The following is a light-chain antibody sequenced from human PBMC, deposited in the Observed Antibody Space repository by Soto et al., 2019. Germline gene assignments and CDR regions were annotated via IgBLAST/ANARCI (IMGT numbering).Light chain of an antibody. V-gene: IGLV1-44*01. CDR1: SSNIGSNT. J-gene: IGLJ1*01. CDR3: AAWHNSLNRYV. Sequence: QSVLTQPPSSSGTPGQRVTISCSGSSSNIGSNTVNWYQQLPGTAPKLLIYSSNQRPSGVSDRFSGCKSGTSACLAISGLHSEEEADYYCAAWHNSLNRYVFGTGTKDTAL. CDR2: SSN.